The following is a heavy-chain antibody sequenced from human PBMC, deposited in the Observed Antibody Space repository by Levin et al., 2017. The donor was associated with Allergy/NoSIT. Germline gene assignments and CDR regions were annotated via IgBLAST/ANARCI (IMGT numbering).Heavy chain of an antibody. CDR3: ARVLRFLGYGMDV. CDR1: GGSISSYY. J-gene: IGHJ6*02. D-gene: IGHD3-3*01. Sequence: PSETLSLTCTVSGGSISSYYWSWIRQPPGKGLEWIGYIYYSGSTNYNPSLKSRVTISVDTSKNQFSLKLSSVTAADTAVYYCARVLRFLGYGMDVWGQGTTVTVSS. V-gene: IGHV4-59*01. CDR2: IYYSGST.